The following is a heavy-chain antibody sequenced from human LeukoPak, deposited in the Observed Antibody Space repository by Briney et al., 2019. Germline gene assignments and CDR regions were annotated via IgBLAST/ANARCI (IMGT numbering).Heavy chain of an antibody. CDR3: IRGTVGAPGNDY. D-gene: IGHD1-26*01. V-gene: IGHV3-74*01. Sequence: PGGSLRLSCAASGFTLRSYALSWVRQAPGKGLVWVSRIDTDGSFTGYADSVRGRFTISRDNAKNTLYLQMSSLRAEDTAVYYCIRGTVGAPGNDYWGQGTLVTVSS. CDR1: GFTLRSYA. CDR2: IDTDGSFT. J-gene: IGHJ4*02.